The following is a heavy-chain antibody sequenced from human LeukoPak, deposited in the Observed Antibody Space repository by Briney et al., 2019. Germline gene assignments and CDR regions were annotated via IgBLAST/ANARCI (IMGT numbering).Heavy chain of an antibody. CDR2: LSGSGGST. CDR1: GSTFSSYA. J-gene: IGHJ5*02. D-gene: IGHD5-12*01. CDR3: ARTGRRRYNWFDP. V-gene: IGHV3-23*01. Sequence: GGSLRLSCAASGSTFSSYAMSWVRQAPGKGLEWVSALSGSGGSTYYADPVKGRFTISRDNSKNTLYLQMNSLRAEDTAVYYCARTGRRRYNWFDPWGQGTLVTVSS.